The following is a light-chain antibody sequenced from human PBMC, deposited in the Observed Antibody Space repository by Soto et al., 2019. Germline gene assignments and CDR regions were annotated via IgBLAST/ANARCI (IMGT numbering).Light chain of an antibody. CDR3: SSYTSSITVV. CDR2: EVS. CDR1: NSNVGGYNY. Sequence: QSALTQPASVSGSPGQSITISCSGSNSNVGGYNYVSWYQQHPGKAPKLMIYEVSNRPSGVSDRFSGSKSGNTASLTISGLQAEDEADYYCSSYTSSITVVFGGGTKLTVL. V-gene: IGLV2-14*01. J-gene: IGLJ2*01.